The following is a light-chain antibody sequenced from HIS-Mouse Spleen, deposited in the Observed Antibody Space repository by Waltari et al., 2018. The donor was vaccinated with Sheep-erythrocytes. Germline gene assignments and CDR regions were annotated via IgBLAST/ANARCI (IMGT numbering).Light chain of an antibody. Sequence: QSALTQPRSVSGSPGQSVTISCTGTSSDVGGYTYVSWYQQHPGKAPKLMIYDVRKRPSGVPDRFSGSKSGNTASLTISGLQAEDEADYYCCSYAGSYNHVFATGTKVTVL. CDR3: CSYAGSYNHV. CDR1: SSDVGGYTY. V-gene: IGLV2-11*01. J-gene: IGLJ1*01. CDR2: DVR.